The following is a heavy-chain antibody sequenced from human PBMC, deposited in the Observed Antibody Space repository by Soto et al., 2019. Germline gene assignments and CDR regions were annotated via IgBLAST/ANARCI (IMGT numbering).Heavy chain of an antibody. Sequence: QLQLQESGPGLVKPSETLSLTCTVSGGSISSSSYYWAWVRQPPGKGLEWIGSVYYSGTTYYNPSLKRRVTISGDTSKNQFSLRLSSVTAADTAVFYCARLIHCKTTSCYFDYWGQGTLVTVSS. CDR2: VYYSGTT. D-gene: IGHD2-2*01. J-gene: IGHJ4*02. CDR3: ARLIHCKTTSCYFDY. CDR1: GGSISSSSYY. V-gene: IGHV4-39*01.